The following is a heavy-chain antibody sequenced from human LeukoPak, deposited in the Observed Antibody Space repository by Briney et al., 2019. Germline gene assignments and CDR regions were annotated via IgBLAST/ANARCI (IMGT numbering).Heavy chain of an antibody. V-gene: IGHV1-69*13. Sequence: ASVKVPCKASGGTFSSYAISWVRQAPGQGLEWMGGIIPIFGTANYAQKFQGRVTITADESTSTAYMELSSLRSEDTAVYYCARVLGVGDAHYYYHMDVWGKGTTVTVSS. J-gene: IGHJ6*03. D-gene: IGHD3-16*01. CDR2: IIPIFGTA. CDR3: ARVLGVGDAHYYYHMDV. CDR1: GGTFSSYA.